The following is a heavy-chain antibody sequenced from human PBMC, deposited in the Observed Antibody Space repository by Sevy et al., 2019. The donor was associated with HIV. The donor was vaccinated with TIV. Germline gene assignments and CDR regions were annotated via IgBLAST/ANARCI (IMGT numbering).Heavy chain of an antibody. V-gene: IGHV3-30*02. J-gene: IGHJ4*02. Sequence: GGSLRLSCAASGFSYSSYGMHWVRQAPGKGLEWVAYIQYDGSNKDYADSEKGRFTISRDNSKNTLDLQMNSLRVEDTAVSYCVKEGGGEGGDHWGQGTLVTVSS. CDR1: GFSYSSYG. CDR3: VKEGGGEGGDH. D-gene: IGHD2-21*01. CDR2: IQYDGSNK.